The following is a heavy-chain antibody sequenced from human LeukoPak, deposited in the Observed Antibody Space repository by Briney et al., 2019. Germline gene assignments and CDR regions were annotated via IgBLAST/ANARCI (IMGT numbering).Heavy chain of an antibody. CDR2: IIPIFGIA. V-gene: IGHV1-69*04. Sequence: ASVKVSCKASGGTFSSYAISWVRQAPGQGLEWMGRIIPIFGIANYAQKFQGRVTITADKSTSTAYMELSSLRSEDTAVYYCAKPGGYDYVWGSYRYSDAFDIWGQGTMVTVSS. D-gene: IGHD3-16*02. J-gene: IGHJ3*02. CDR3: AKPGGYDYVWGSYRYSDAFDI. CDR1: GGTFSSYA.